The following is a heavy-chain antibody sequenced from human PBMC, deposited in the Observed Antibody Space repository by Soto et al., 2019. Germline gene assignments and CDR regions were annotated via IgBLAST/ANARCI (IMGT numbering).Heavy chain of an antibody. Sequence: GGSLRLSCAASGFTFSSYWMHWVRQAPGKGLVWVSRINSDGSSTSYADSVKGRFTISRDNAKNTLYLQMNSLRADDTAVYYCASSGYSGYFDYWGQGTLVTVSS. V-gene: IGHV3-74*01. CDR1: GFTFSSYW. D-gene: IGHD5-12*01. CDR2: INSDGSST. CDR3: ASSGYSGYFDY. J-gene: IGHJ4*02.